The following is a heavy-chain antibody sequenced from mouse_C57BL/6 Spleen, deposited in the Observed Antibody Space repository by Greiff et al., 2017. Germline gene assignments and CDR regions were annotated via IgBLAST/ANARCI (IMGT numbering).Heavy chain of an antibody. CDR1: GFSLTSYG. V-gene: IGHV2-2*01. CDR3: ARSPIYYGSSSWYYAMDY. J-gene: IGHJ4*01. D-gene: IGHD1-1*01. CDR2: IWSGGST. Sequence: QVQLQQSGPGLVQPSQSLSITCTVSGFSLTSYGVHWVRQSPGKGLEWLGVIWSGGSTDYNAAFISRRSISKDKSKTQVFFKMNILQADDPAIYYCARSPIYYGSSSWYYAMDYWGQGTSVTVSS.